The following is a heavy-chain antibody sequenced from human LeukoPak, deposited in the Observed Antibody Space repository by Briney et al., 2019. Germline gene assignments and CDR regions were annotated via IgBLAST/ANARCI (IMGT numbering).Heavy chain of an antibody. V-gene: IGHV3-21*01. Sequence: PGGSLRLSCAASGLTFSSYSMKWVRQAPGKGLEWVSSISSSSSYIYYADSVKGRFTISRDNAKNSLYLQMNSLRAEDTAVYYCARDPLSGYGYWGQGTLVTVSS. CDR1: GLTFSSYS. J-gene: IGHJ4*02. D-gene: IGHD5-12*01. CDR3: ARDPLSGYGY. CDR2: ISSSSSYI.